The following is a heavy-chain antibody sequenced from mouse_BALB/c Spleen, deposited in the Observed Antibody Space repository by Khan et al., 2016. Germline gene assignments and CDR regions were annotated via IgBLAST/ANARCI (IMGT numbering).Heavy chain of an antibody. CDR2: INPSTGYT. Sequence: QVRLQQSGAELAKPGASVKMSCKASGYTFTSYWMHWVKQRPGQGLEWIGYINPSTGYTEYNQKFEDKATLTADKSSSTAYMQLSSLTSEDSAVYYCAIYDGYYFDYWGQGTTLTVSS. V-gene: IGHV1-7*01. D-gene: IGHD2-3*01. CDR3: AIYDGYYFDY. CDR1: GYTFTSYW. J-gene: IGHJ2*01.